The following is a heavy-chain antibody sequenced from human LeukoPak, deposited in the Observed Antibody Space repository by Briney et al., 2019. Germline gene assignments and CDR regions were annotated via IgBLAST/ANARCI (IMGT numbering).Heavy chain of an antibody. J-gene: IGHJ4*02. CDR3: AKAPRGNDDYFDY. CDR2: ISWNSGSI. CDR1: GFTFDDYG. D-gene: IGHD3-16*01. Sequence: GGSLRLSCAASGFTFDDYGMHWVRQAPGKGLEWVSGISWNSGSIGYADSLEGRFTIYRENAKNSLYLQMNSLRAEDTALYYCAKAPRGNDDYFDYWGQGTLVTVSS. V-gene: IGHV3-9*01.